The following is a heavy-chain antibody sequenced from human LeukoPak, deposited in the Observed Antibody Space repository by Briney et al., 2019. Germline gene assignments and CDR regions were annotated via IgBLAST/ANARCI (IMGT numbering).Heavy chain of an antibody. D-gene: IGHD7-27*01. V-gene: IGHV3-21*01. CDR1: GFTLSNYD. Sequence: PGGSLRLSCAASGFTLSNYDMNWVRQAPGKGLEWVSSISTSSRYIYYKDSVRGRFTISRDDAKNSLYLEMNSLRAEDTAVYYCARDRLGTGSHDYWGQGALVTVSS. CDR3: ARDRLGTGSHDY. CDR2: ISTSSRYI. J-gene: IGHJ4*02.